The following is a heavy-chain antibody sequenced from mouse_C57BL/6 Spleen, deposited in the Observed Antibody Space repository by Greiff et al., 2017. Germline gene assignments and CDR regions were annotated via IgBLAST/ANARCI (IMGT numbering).Heavy chain of an antibody. J-gene: IGHJ2*01. CDR1: GFTFSSYT. Sequence: EVKLMESGGGLVKPGGSLKLSCAASGFTFSSYTMSWVRQTPEKRLEWVATLSGGGDNTYYPDSVKGRFTISRDNAKNTLYLQTSSLRSEDTALYYCARGTTVDYWGQGTTLTVAS. CDR3: ARGTTVDY. V-gene: IGHV5-9*01. D-gene: IGHD1-1*01. CDR2: LSGGGDNT.